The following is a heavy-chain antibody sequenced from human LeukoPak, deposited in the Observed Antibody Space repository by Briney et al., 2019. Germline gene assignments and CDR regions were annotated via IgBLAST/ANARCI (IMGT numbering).Heavy chain of an antibody. D-gene: IGHD3-10*01. V-gene: IGHV1-69*13. CDR3: ARGAVRGVGDYYYYYYMDV. CDR1: GGTFSSYA. J-gene: IGHJ6*03. CDR2: IILIFGTA. Sequence: GASVKVSCKASGGTFSSYAISWVRQAPGQGLEWMGGIILIFGTANYAQKFQGRVTIIADESTSTAYMELSSLRSEDTAVYYCARGAVRGVGDYYYYYYMDVWGKGTTVTVSS.